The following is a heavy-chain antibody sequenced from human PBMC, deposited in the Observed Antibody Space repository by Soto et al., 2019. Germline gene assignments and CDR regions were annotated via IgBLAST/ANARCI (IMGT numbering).Heavy chain of an antibody. CDR2: ISYDGSNK. D-gene: IGHD6-6*01. Sequence: GGSLRLSCAASGFTFSSYAMHWVRQAPGKGLEWVAVISYDGSNKYYADSVKGRFTISRDNSKNTLYLQMNSLRAEDTAVYYCARVDSSSGSYYYYGMDVWGQGTTVTVSS. V-gene: IGHV3-30-3*01. CDR1: GFTFSSYA. CDR3: ARVDSSSGSYYYYGMDV. J-gene: IGHJ6*02.